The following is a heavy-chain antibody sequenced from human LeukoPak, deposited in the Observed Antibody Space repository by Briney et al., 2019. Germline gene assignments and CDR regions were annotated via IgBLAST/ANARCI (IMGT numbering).Heavy chain of an antibody. CDR2: IYTSGST. CDR3: ASSGGY. V-gene: IGHV4-61*02. J-gene: IGHJ4*02. D-gene: IGHD3-10*01. CDR1: GGSISSGSYY. Sequence: SETLSLTCTVSGGSISSGSYYWSWIRQPAGKGLEWIGRIYTSGSTNYNPSLKSRVTISVDTSKNQFSLKLSSVTAADTAVYYCASSGGYWGQGTLVAVSS.